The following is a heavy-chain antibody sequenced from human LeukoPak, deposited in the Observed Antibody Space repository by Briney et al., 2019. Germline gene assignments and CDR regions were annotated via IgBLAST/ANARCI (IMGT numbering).Heavy chain of an antibody. J-gene: IGHJ3*02. CDR3: ARSNYVWGSYRPRQSDAFDI. V-gene: IGHV4-34*01. D-gene: IGHD3-16*02. CDR1: GGSFSGYN. Sequence: PSETLSLTCAVYGGSFSGYNWSWIRQPPGKGLEWIGEINHSGSTNYNPSLKSRVTMSVDTSKNQFSLKLSSVTAADTAVYYCARSNYVWGSYRPRQSDAFDIWGQGTMVTVSS. CDR2: INHSGST.